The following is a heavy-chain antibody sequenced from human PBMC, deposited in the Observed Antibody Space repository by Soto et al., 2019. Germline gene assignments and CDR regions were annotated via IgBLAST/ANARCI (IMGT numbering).Heavy chain of an antibody. Sequence: GGSLRLSCAASGFTFSSYAMSWVRQAPGKGLEWVSAISSSGSYIYYADSVKGRFTISRDNAKNTLYLQMNSLRAEDTAVYYCARDRRGYSGYDYNYYYYGMDVWGQGTTVTVSS. D-gene: IGHD5-12*01. CDR2: ISSSGSYI. CDR3: ARDRRGYSGYDYNYYYYGMDV. V-gene: IGHV3-21*01. CDR1: GFTFSSYA. J-gene: IGHJ6*02.